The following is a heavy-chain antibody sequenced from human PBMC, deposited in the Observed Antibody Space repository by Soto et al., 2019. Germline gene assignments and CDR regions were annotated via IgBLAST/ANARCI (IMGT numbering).Heavy chain of an antibody. V-gene: IGHV4-61*01. Sequence: QVELQESGPGLVKPSETLSLTCTLSGGSVSSGTVYWSWIRQPPGKGLEWIGFMSYSGNTNYNPSLKSRVTISVDMFKNQFSLKLSSVTAADTAVYYCARGDAINWFDPWGQGTLVTVSS. J-gene: IGHJ5*02. CDR1: GGSVSSGTVY. CDR3: ARGDAINWFDP. D-gene: IGHD2-21*01. CDR2: MSYSGNT.